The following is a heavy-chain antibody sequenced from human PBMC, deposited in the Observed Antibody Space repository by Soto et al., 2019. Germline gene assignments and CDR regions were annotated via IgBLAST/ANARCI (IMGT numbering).Heavy chain of an antibody. V-gene: IGHV3-64D*06. CDR1: GFTFSIYA. D-gene: IGHD5-12*01. CDR3: VKDRAPRDGYKTQPGS. Sequence: LRLSCSASGFTFSIYAMHWVRQAPGKGLEYVSAVSTNGGTSYYADSVKGRFTISRDNSRNTLYLQMNSLRPEDTAVYYCVKDRAPRDGYKTQPGSWGLGTLVTVSS. CDR2: VSTNGGTS. J-gene: IGHJ5*02.